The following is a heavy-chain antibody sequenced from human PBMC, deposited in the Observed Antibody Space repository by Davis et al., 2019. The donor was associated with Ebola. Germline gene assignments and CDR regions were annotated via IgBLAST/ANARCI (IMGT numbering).Heavy chain of an antibody. CDR1: GGSISSSSYY. Sequence: SETLSLTCTVSGGSISSSSYYWGWIRQPPGKGLEWIGYIYYSGSTNYNPSLKSRVTISVDTSENQFSLKLSSVTAADTAVYYCARGDFWSGYFYFDYWGQGTLVTVSS. V-gene: IGHV4-61*05. CDR2: IYYSGST. J-gene: IGHJ4*02. CDR3: ARGDFWSGYFYFDY. D-gene: IGHD3-3*01.